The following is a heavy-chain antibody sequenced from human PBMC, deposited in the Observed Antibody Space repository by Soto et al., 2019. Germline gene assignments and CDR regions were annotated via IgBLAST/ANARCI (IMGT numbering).Heavy chain of an antibody. J-gene: IGHJ5*02. CDR3: AKEPDVVCGSYTLFDP. CDR1: GFTFSSYA. V-gene: IGHV3-23*01. CDR2: ISGSSGST. D-gene: IGHD1-26*01. Sequence: GGSLRLSCAASGFTFSSYAMSWVRQAPGKGLEWVSGISGSSGSTYYADSVKGRFTISRGNSKNTLYLQMNSLRAEDTAIYYCAKEPDVVCGSYTLFDPWGQGTLVTVSS.